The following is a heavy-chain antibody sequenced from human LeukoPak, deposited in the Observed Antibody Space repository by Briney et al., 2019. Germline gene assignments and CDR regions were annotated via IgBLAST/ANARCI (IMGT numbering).Heavy chain of an antibody. J-gene: IGHJ6*02. CDR2: IYYSGST. D-gene: IGHD1-26*01. CDR3: ARPRIVGATRGYYYYGMDV. V-gene: IGHV4-39*01. CDR1: GGSISSSSYY. Sequence: PSETLSLTCTVSGGSISSSSYYWGWIRQPPGKGLEWIGSIYYSGSTYYNPSLKSRVTISVDTSKNQFSLKLSSVTAADTAVYYCARPRIVGATRGYYYYGMDVWGQGTTVTVSS.